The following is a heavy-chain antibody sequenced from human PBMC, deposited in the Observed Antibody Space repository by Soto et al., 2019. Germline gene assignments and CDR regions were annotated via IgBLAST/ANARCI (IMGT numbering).Heavy chain of an antibody. CDR1: GYTFTGYY. D-gene: IGHD1-26*01. J-gene: IGHJ6*02. CDR2: INPNSGDT. CDR3: AKGGAIVAAGTRVYLYNAMDV. Sequence: ASVKVSCRASGYTFTGYYVHWVRQAPGQGLEWMGWINPNSGDTYLAQRFQGRVTMNRDTSIGTAYMELRGLTSDDTAEYYCAKGGAIVAAGTRVYLYNAMDVWGQGTTVTVSS. V-gene: IGHV1-2*02.